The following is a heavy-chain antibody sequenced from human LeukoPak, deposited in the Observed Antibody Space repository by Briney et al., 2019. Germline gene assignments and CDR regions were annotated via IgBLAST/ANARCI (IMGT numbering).Heavy chain of an antibody. J-gene: IGHJ6*02. CDR1: GGSFSGHY. D-gene: IGHD3-10*01. V-gene: IGHV4-34*01. Sequence: PSETLSLTCAVYGGSFSGHYWSWIRQPPGKGLEWIGEINHSGSTNYNPSLKSRVTISVDTSKNQFSLKLSSVTAADTAVYYCASYYYGSGSYYNRNPSYYGMDVWGQGTTVTVSS. CDR3: ASYYYGSGSYYNRNPSYYGMDV. CDR2: INHSGST.